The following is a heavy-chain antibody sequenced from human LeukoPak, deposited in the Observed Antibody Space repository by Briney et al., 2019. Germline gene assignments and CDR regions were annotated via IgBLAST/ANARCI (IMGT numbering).Heavy chain of an antibody. Sequence: SETLSLTCTVSGGSISSYYWNWIRQPAGEGLEWIGRITTSGTNNYNPSLKSRVTMSVDTSKNQFSLKLSSVTAADTAVYYCARDHGSGWYDYWGQGTLVTVSS. V-gene: IGHV4-4*07. CDR3: ARDHGSGWYDY. J-gene: IGHJ4*02. D-gene: IGHD6-19*01. CDR1: GGSISSYY. CDR2: ITTSGTN.